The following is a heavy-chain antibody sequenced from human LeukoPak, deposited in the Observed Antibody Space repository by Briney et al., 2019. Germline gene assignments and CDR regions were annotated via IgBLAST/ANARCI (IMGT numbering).Heavy chain of an antibody. CDR2: INHSGST. CDR1: GGSFSGYY. Sequence: SETLSLTCAVYGGSFSGYYWSWIRQPPGKGLEWIGEINHSGSTNYNPSLKSRDTISVDTSKNQFSLKLSSVTAADTAVYYCARTAYCSSTSCYAGGAFDIWGQGTMVTVSS. D-gene: IGHD2-2*01. J-gene: IGHJ3*02. CDR3: ARTAYCSSTSCYAGGAFDI. V-gene: IGHV4-34*01.